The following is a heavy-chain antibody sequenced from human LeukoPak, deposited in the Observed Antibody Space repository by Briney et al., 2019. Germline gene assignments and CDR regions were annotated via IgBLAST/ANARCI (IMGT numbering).Heavy chain of an antibody. Sequence: SETLSLTCTVSGYSTSSGYYWGWIRQPPGKGLEWIGSIYYSGSTYYNPSLKSRVTISVDTSKNQFSLKLSSVTAADTAVYYCARVLIVGVYFDYWGQGTLVTVSS. J-gene: IGHJ4*02. CDR2: IYYSGST. CDR3: ARVLIVGVYFDY. CDR1: GYSTSSGYY. V-gene: IGHV4-38-2*02. D-gene: IGHD1-26*01.